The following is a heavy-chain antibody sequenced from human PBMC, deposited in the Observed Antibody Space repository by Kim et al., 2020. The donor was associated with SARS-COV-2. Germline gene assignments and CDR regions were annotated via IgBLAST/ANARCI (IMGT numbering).Heavy chain of an antibody. Sequence: GGSLRLSCAASGFTVSSNYMSWVRQAPGKGLEWVSVIYSGGSTYYADSVKGRFTISRDNSKNTLYLQMNSLRAEDTAVYYCARGASDAYPGHWGQGTLVTVSS. CDR1: GFTVSSNY. V-gene: IGHV3-53*01. D-gene: IGHD1-26*01. CDR3: ARGASDAYPGH. CDR2: IYSGGST. J-gene: IGHJ4*02.